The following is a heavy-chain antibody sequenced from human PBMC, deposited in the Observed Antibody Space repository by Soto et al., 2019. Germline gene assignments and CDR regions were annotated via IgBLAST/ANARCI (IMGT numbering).Heavy chain of an antibody. CDR3: ARAEAVAGLPHGMDV. Sequence: ASVKVSCKASGYTFTGYYMHWVRQAPGQGLEWMGWINPNSGGTNYAQKFQGWVTMTRDTSISTAYMELSRLRSDDTAVYYCARAEAVAGLPHGMDVWGQGTTVTVSS. CDR1: GYTFTGYY. D-gene: IGHD6-19*01. J-gene: IGHJ6*02. CDR2: INPNSGGT. V-gene: IGHV1-2*04.